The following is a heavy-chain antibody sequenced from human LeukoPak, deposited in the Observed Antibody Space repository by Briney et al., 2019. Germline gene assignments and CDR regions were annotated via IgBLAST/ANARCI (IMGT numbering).Heavy chain of an antibody. V-gene: IGHV4-34*01. Sequence: PSETLSLTCAVYGGSFSGYYGSWIRQPPGKGLEWIGEINHSGSTNYNPSPKSRVTISVDTSKNQFSLKLNSVTAADTAVYYCARGPGYSSSWSLFNYYYYYYMDVWGKGTTVTISS. CDR2: INHSGST. CDR3: ARGPGYSSSWSLFNYYYYYYMDV. J-gene: IGHJ6*03. D-gene: IGHD6-13*01. CDR1: GGSFSGYY.